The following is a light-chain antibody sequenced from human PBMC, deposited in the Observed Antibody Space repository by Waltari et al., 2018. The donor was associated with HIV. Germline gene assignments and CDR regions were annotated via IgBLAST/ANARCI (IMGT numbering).Light chain of an antibody. Sequence: QSALTQPASVSGSPGQSITISCTGSSSDVGSFNLVSWYQQHPGKAPKLMIYEVSKRPSGVSNRFSGTKSGNTASLTISGLQTEDEAEYYCCSYAGSSTFLYVFGTGTKVTVL. J-gene: IGLJ1*01. CDR1: SSDVGSFNL. CDR2: EVS. CDR3: CSYAGSSTFLYV. V-gene: IGLV2-23*02.